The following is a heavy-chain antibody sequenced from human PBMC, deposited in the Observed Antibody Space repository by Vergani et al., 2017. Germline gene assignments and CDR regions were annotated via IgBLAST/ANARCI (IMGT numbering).Heavy chain of an antibody. J-gene: IGHJ4*02. CDR2: LTGGGGST. CDR1: GFTFSTYA. V-gene: IGHV3-23*01. CDR3: VKDAGSYENFFDY. D-gene: IGHD1-26*01. Sequence: EVQLLESGGSLKQPGGSVRLSCAASGFTFSTYAMYWVRQAPGKGLEWVSALTGGGGSTYYADSFKGRFIISRDNSRDTLYLQMNSLRPEDTATYYCVKDAGSYENFFDYWGQGTLVTVSS.